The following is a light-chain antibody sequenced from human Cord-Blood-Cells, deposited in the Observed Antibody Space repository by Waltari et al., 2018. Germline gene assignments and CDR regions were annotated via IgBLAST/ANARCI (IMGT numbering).Light chain of an antibody. CDR3: CSYAGSYTGV. CDR2: DVS. Sequence: QSALTQPRSVSGSPGPSVTISCTGTSSDVGGSNYVPWYQQHPGKAPKPMIYDVSKRPSGVPDRFSGSKSGNTASLTISGLQAEDEADYYCCSYAGSYTGVFGGGTKLTVL. CDR1: SSDVGGSNY. J-gene: IGLJ2*01. V-gene: IGLV2-11*01.